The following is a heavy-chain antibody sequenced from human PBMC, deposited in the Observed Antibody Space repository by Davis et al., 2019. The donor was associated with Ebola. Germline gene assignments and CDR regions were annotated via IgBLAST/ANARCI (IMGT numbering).Heavy chain of an antibody. D-gene: IGHD3-22*01. CDR1: GGTFSSYA. CDR3: ARTYYYDSSGYLGLDY. J-gene: IGHJ4*02. V-gene: IGHV1-69*13. Sequence: SVKVSCKASGGTFSSYAISWVRQAPGQGLEWMGGIIPIFGTANYAQKFQGRVTITADESTSTAYMELSSLRSEDTAVYYCARTYYYDSSGYLGLDYWGQGTLVTVSS. CDR2: IIPIFGTA.